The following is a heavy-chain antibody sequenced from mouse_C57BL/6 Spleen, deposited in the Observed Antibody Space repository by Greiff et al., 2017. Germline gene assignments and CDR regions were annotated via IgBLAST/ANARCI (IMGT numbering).Heavy chain of an antibody. CDR3: TQGGTTVVEDWYFDV. V-gene: IGHV14-1*01. D-gene: IGHD1-1*01. J-gene: IGHJ1*03. CDR2: IDPEDGDT. Sequence: VQLQQSGAELVRPGASVKLSCTASGFNIKDYYMHWVKQRPEKGLEWIGRIDPEDGDTEYAQKFQGKATMTADTSSNTAYLQLISLTTEDTAVYYCTQGGTTVVEDWYFDVWGTGTTVTVSS. CDR1: GFNIKDYY.